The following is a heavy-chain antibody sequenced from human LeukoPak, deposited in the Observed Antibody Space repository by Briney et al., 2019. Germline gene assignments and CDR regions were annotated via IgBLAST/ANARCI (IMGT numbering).Heavy chain of an antibody. D-gene: IGHD2-15*01. CDR1: GFTFSSYS. CDR3: AKDLVAARGAY. Sequence: PGGSLRLSCAAPGFTFSSYSMNWVRQAPGKGLEWVSAISGGGGSTYYADSVTGRFTISRDNSKNTVSLQMNSLRTEDTAVYYCAKDLVAARGAYWGQGTLVTVSS. V-gene: IGHV3-23*01. CDR2: ISGGGGST. J-gene: IGHJ4*02.